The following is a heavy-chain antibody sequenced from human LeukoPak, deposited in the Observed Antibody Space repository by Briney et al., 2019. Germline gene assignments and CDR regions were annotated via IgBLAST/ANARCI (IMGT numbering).Heavy chain of an antibody. CDR2: ISYDGSNK. CDR1: GFTFSSYS. Sequence: GGSLRLSCAASGFTFSSYSMNWVRQAPGKGLEWVAVISYDGSNKYYADSVKGRFTISRDNAKNSLYLQMNSLRAEDTAVYYCARSIVATEPDVWGKGTTVTVSS. V-gene: IGHV3-30*03. D-gene: IGHD5-12*01. J-gene: IGHJ6*04. CDR3: ARSIVATEPDV.